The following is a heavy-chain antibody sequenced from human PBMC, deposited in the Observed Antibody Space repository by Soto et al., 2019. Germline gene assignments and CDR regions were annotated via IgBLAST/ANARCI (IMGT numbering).Heavy chain of an antibody. J-gene: IGHJ6*03. CDR2: IYYSGST. CDR3: AGYPGIAVAGSISDYYYYMDV. Sequence: SETLSLTCTVSGGSISSHYWSWIRQPPGKGLEWIGYIYYSGSTNYNPSLKSRVTISVDTSKTQFSLKLSSVTAADTAVYYCAGYPGIAVAGSISDYYYYMDVWGKGTTVTVSS. D-gene: IGHD6-19*01. V-gene: IGHV4-59*11. CDR1: GGSISSHY.